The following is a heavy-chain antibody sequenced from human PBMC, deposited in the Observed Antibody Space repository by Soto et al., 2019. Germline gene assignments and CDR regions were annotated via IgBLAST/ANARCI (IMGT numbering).Heavy chain of an antibody. Sequence: QVQLVQSGAEVKKPGSSVKVSCKASGGTFSSYAISWVRQAPGQGLEWMGGIIPIFGTANYAQKFQGRVTITADESTSTAYMELSSLRSEDTAVYYCAREPVDYDSSGPTRGYYFDYWGQGTLVTVSS. CDR1: GGTFSSYA. CDR3: AREPVDYDSSGPTRGYYFDY. V-gene: IGHV1-69*12. CDR2: IIPIFGTA. J-gene: IGHJ4*02. D-gene: IGHD3-22*01.